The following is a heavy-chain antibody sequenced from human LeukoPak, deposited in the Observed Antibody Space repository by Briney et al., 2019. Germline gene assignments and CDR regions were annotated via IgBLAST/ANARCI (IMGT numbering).Heavy chain of an antibody. Sequence: PGRSLRLSCAASGFTFSRYGMHWVRQAPGKGLEWVAVIWYDGSNKYYADSVKGRFTISRDNSKNTLYLQMNSLRAEDTAVYYCAKAALRYCSGGSCYIDYWGQGTLVTVSS. D-gene: IGHD2-15*01. CDR1: GFTFSRYG. CDR3: AKAALRYCSGGSCYIDY. CDR2: IWYDGSNK. J-gene: IGHJ4*02. V-gene: IGHV3-33*06.